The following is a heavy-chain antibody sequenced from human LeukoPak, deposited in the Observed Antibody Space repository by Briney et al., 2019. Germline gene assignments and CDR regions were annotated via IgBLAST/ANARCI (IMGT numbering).Heavy chain of an antibody. D-gene: IGHD3-10*01. V-gene: IGHV3-48*03. CDR3: ARGSPNRGYFDY. Sequence: GGSLRLSCAASGFTFSSYEMNWARQAPGKGLEWVSYISSSGSTIYYADSVKGRFTISRDNAKDSLYLQMNSLRAEDTAVYYCARGSPNRGYFDYWGQGTLVTVSS. CDR1: GFTFSSYE. J-gene: IGHJ4*02. CDR2: ISSSGSTI.